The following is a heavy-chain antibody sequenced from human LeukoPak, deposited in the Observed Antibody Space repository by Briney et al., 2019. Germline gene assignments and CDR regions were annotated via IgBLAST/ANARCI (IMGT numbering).Heavy chain of an antibody. J-gene: IGHJ3*02. D-gene: IGHD4-17*01. Sequence: GGSLRLSCAASGFTFSNYWMDWVRQAPGKGLEWVAIIKEDGSKKDYVDSVKGRFTTSRDNAKNSLYLQMNSLRDEDTAVYYCARDPAYGAFDIWGQGTMVTVSS. CDR1: GFTFSNYW. CDR3: ARDPAYGAFDI. V-gene: IGHV3-7*03. CDR2: IKEDGSKK.